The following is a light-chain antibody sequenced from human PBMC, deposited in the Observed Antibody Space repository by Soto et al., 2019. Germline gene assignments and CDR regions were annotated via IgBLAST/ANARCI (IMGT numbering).Light chain of an antibody. J-gene: IGKJ3*01. CDR1: QSVSNN. Sequence: EIVMTQSPATLSVSPGERATLSCRASQSVSNNLVWYQQKPGQAPRLLIYDASTRAAGIPARFSGSGSGTEFTLTISSLQTEDFAVYFCQQYNKWPLTFGPGTTVDI. V-gene: IGKV3-15*01. CDR3: QQYNKWPLT. CDR2: DAS.